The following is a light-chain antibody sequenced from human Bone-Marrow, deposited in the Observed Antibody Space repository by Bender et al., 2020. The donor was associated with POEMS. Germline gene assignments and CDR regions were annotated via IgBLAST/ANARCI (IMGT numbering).Light chain of an antibody. CDR1: SSNIGAHA. CDR3: QSTDISGDYSPV. CDR2: SSH. J-gene: IGLJ3*02. V-gene: IGLV1-44*01. Sequence: QSVLTQPPSASGTPGQRVTISCSGGSSNIGAHAVNWYQHLPGTAPKLLIYSSHRRPSEVPDRFSGSRSGTSASLAISGLQSEDEADYYCQSTDISGDYSPVFGGGTKLTVL.